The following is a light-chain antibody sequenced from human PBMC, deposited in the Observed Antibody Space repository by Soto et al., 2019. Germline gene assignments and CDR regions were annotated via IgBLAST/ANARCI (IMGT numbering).Light chain of an antibody. J-gene: IGKJ1*01. CDR3: QQYNSYSWT. Sequence: EIQLGQSPSTLSASVGDRVTLTCRASQSLNSRLAWYQQRPGKAPKLLIYDASTLESGVPSRFSGSGSGTEFTLTISSLQPDDFATYYCQQYNSYSWTFGQRTNVDI. CDR2: DAS. CDR1: QSLNSR. V-gene: IGKV1-5*01.